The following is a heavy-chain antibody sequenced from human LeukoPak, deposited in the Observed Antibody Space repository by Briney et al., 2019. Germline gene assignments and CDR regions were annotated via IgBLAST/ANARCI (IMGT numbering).Heavy chain of an antibody. CDR2: INGDGTST. J-gene: IGHJ4*02. D-gene: IGHD2-8*01. CDR1: GFTFSSYW. Sequence: PGGSLRLSCAASGFTFSSYWMHWVRQAPGKGLVWVSRINGDGTSTTYADSVKGRFTISRDNSKNTLFLQMNNLRPEDTAVYYCVKDLNGTWSFDYWGQGTLVTVSS. CDR3: VKDLNGTWSFDY. V-gene: IGHV3-74*03.